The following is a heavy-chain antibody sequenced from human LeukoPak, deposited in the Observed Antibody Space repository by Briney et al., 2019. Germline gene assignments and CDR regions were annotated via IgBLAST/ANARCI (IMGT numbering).Heavy chain of an antibody. D-gene: IGHD3-16*01. V-gene: IGHV3-48*01. CDR2: ISSSGSTI. Sequence: GGSLRLSCAASGFTFSSYPMNWVRQAPGKGLEWVSYISSSGSTIYYADAVKSRFTVSRDNDKNSLYLQMNSLRVEDTAVYYCARDFPGWGSFDHWGQGILVTVSS. J-gene: IGHJ4*02. CDR1: GFTFSSYP. CDR3: ARDFPGWGSFDH.